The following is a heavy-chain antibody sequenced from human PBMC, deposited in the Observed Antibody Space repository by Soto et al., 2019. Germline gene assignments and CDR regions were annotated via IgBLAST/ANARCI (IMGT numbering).Heavy chain of an antibody. Sequence: GGSLRLSCVASGFTFSSYAMSWVRQAPGKGLEWVSGISGSGGSTYYVDSVKGRFTISRDNSKNTLYLQMNSLRAEDTAVYYCAKDFGYNYGYDAFDIWGQGTMVTVSS. CDR3: AKDFGYNYGYDAFDI. D-gene: IGHD5-18*01. V-gene: IGHV3-23*01. CDR1: GFTFSSYA. CDR2: ISGSGGST. J-gene: IGHJ3*02.